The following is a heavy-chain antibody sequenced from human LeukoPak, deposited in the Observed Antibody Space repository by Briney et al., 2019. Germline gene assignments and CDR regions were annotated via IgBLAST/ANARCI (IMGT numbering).Heavy chain of an antibody. CDR2: INPSGGST. Sequence: ASVKVSCKASGYTFTSYYMHWVRRAPGQGLEWMGVINPSGGSTSYAQKFQGRVTMTRDTSTSTVYMELSSLRSEDTAVYYCARDLGDVDTAMVEYYFDYWGQGTLVTVSS. D-gene: IGHD5-18*01. CDR3: ARDLGDVDTAMVEYYFDY. CDR1: GYTFTSYY. V-gene: IGHV1-46*01. J-gene: IGHJ4*02.